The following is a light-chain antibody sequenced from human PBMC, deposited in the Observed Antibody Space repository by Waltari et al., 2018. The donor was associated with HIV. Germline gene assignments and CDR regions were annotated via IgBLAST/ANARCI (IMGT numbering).Light chain of an antibody. CDR2: EVS. Sequence: QSALTQPASLSGSPGQSITISCTGTSSDVGGYNFVSWYQQHPGKAPKLIIYEVSHRPSGVSDRFSGSKSGNTASLIISGLQAEDEGDYYCSSYTSSTILGVFGGGTKVTVL. CDR1: SSDVGGYNF. J-gene: IGLJ3*02. CDR3: SSYTSSTILGV. V-gene: IGLV2-14*01.